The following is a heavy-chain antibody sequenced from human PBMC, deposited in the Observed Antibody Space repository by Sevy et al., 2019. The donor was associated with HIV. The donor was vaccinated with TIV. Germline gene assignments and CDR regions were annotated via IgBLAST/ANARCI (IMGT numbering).Heavy chain of an antibody. V-gene: IGHV5-51*01. Sequence: GESLKISCKGSGYSFTSHWIGWVRHMPGKGLEWMGIIYPDDSDTRYSPSFQGQVTFSADKSIRPAYLQWSSLKASDTAMYYCATSRSGYFDSSGYYIYWGQGTLVTVSS. D-gene: IGHD3-22*01. J-gene: IGHJ4*02. CDR3: ATSRSGYFDSSGYYIY. CDR2: IYPDDSDT. CDR1: GYSFTSHW.